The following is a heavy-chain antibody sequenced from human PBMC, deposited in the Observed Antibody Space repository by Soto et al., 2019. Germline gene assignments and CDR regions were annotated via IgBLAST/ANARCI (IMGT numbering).Heavy chain of an antibody. CDR2: ISTYSGDT. CDR3: ARPHGPTTSENWFAP. CDR1: GYTFFTYD. Sequence: QVHLVQSGVEVKTPGASVKVSCQASGYTFFTYDISWVRQAPGQGLEGMGWISTYSGDTKYAQKFQGRVTMTTDTSTTTAYLELRSLRSDDTAVYYCARPHGPTTSENWFAPWGQGTLVTVSS. V-gene: IGHV1-18*01. D-gene: IGHD5-12*01. J-gene: IGHJ5*02.